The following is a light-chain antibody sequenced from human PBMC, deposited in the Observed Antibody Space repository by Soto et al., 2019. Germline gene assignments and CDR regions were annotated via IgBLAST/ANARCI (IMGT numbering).Light chain of an antibody. CDR1: QSVSSSY. CDR3: QQYGSSRFT. CDR2: GAS. J-gene: IGKJ3*01. V-gene: IGKV3-20*01. Sequence: EIVLTQSPGTLSLSPGERATLSCRASQSVSSSYLAWYQQKPGQAPRLLIYGASSRATGIPDRFSGSGSGTDFNLTISRLEPEDFAVYYCQQYGSSRFTFGPGTQVDIK.